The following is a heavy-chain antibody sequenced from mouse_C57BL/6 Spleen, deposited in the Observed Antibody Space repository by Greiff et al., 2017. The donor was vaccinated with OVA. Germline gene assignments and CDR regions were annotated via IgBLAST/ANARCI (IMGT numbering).Heavy chain of an antibody. V-gene: IGHV5-16*01. CDR3: ARGYDAMDY. CDR2: INYDGSST. Sequence: EVMLVESEGGLVQPGSSMKLSCTASGFTFSDYYMAWVRQVPEKGLEWVANINYDGSSTYYLDSLKSRFIISRDNAKNILYLQMSSLKSEDTATYCCARGYDAMDYWGQGTSVTVSS. J-gene: IGHJ4*01. CDR1: GFTFSDYY.